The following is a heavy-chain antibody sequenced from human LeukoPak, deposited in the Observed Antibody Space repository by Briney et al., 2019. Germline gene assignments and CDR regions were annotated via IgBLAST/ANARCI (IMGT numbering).Heavy chain of an antibody. CDR2: IKQDGSEK. J-gene: IGHJ1*01. Sequence: GGSLRLSCAASGFTFSSYWMSWVRQAPGKGLEWVANIKQDGSEKYYVDSVKGRFTISRDSVKNSLYLQMNSLRAEDTAVYYCARLPDDYGDYKYFQHWGQGTLVTVSS. CDR1: GFTFSSYW. D-gene: IGHD4-17*01. CDR3: ARLPDDYGDYKYFQH. V-gene: IGHV3-7*01.